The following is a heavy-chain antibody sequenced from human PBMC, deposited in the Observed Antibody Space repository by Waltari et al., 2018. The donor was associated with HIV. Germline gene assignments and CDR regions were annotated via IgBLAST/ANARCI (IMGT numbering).Heavy chain of an antibody. J-gene: IGHJ4*02. Sequence: QVQLQQWGAGLLKPSETLSLTCAVYGGSFSGYYWSWTRQPPGKGLEWIGEINHSGSTNYNPSLKSRVTISVDTSKNQFSLKLSSVTAADTAVYYCARGMMGGYYYNYWGQGTLVTVSS. D-gene: IGHD3-22*01. V-gene: IGHV4-34*01. CDR1: GGSFSGYY. CDR2: INHSGST. CDR3: ARGMMGGYYYNY.